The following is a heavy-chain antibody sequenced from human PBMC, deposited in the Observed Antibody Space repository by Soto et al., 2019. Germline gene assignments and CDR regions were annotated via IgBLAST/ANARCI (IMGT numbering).Heavy chain of an antibody. D-gene: IGHD3-3*01. V-gene: IGHV1-3*01. CDR2: INAGNGNT. J-gene: IGHJ4*02. CDR3: ARGDFWSGYGDYFDY. Sequence: ASVKVSCKASGHTFTSYAMHWVRQAPGQRLEWMGWINAGNGNTKYSQKFQGRVTITRDTSASTAYMELSSLRSEDTAVYYCARGDFWSGYGDYFDYWGQGTLVTVSS. CDR1: GHTFTSYA.